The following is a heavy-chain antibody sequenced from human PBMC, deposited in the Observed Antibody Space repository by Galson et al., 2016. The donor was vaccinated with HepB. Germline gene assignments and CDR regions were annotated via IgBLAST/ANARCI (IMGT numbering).Heavy chain of an antibody. CDR1: GYTFSNFG. Sequence: SVKVSCKASGYTFSNFGFNWVRQAPGQGLEWMGWISTYTGNTKYAQHVQGRVTMTANTSTTTAYLELRSLRLDDTAVYYCARNEDRYSYGFSDYWGQGTLVTVSS. CDR3: ARNEDRYSYGFSDY. J-gene: IGHJ4*02. D-gene: IGHD5-18*01. V-gene: IGHV1-18*01. CDR2: ISTYTGNT.